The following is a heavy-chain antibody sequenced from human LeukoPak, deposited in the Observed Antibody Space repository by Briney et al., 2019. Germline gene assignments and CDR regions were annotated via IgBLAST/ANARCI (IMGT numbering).Heavy chain of an antibody. CDR2: IYYSGST. J-gene: IGHJ5*02. V-gene: IGHV4-59*01. CDR1: GGSISSYY. Sequence: SETLSLTCTVSGGSISSYYWSWIRQPPGKGLEWIGYIYYSGSTNYNPSLKSRVTISVDTSKNQFSLKLSSVTAADTAVYYCARGQPEGQWLVVGNWFDPWGQGTLVTVSS. D-gene: IGHD6-19*01. CDR3: ARGQPEGQWLVVGNWFDP.